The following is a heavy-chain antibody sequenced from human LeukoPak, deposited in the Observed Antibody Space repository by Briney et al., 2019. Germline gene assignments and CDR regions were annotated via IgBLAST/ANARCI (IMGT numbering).Heavy chain of an antibody. V-gene: IGHV3-48*03. J-gene: IGHJ4*02. D-gene: IGHD1-1*01. CDR3: ARYKGPDH. Sequence: GGSLRLSCAASGLTLSNFEMNWVRQAPGKGLEWVSYISSSGSTINYADSVKGRFTISRDNAKNSLFLQMNSLRVEDTAVYYCARYKGPDHWGQGTLVAVSS. CDR1: GLTLSNFE. CDR2: ISSSGSTI.